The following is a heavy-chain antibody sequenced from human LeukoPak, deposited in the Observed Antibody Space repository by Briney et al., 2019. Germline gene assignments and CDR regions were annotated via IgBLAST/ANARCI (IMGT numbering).Heavy chain of an antibody. CDR2: IYTSGST. V-gene: IGHV4-61*02. J-gene: IGHJ4*02. CDR1: GGSISSGSYY. D-gene: IGHD3-22*01. CDR3: ARWYYDSSGYYEDY. Sequence: SETLSLTCTVSGGSISSGSYYWSWIRQPAGKGLEWIGRIYTSGSTNYNPSLKSRVTISVDTSKNQFSLKLSSVTAADTAVYYCARWYYDSSGYYEDYWGQGTLVTVSS.